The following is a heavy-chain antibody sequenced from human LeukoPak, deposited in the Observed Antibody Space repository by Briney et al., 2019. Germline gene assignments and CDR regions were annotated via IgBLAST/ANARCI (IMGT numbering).Heavy chain of an antibody. J-gene: IGHJ4*02. CDR2: ISSSSSYI. V-gene: IGHV3-21*01. D-gene: IGHD1-26*01. Sequence: GGSLRLSCAASGFTFSSYSMNWVRQAPGKRLEWVSSISSSSSYIYYADSVKGRFTISRDNAKNSLYLQMNSLRAEDTAVYYCARDPEWAFDYWGQGTLVTVSS. CDR3: ARDPEWAFDY. CDR1: GFTFSSYS.